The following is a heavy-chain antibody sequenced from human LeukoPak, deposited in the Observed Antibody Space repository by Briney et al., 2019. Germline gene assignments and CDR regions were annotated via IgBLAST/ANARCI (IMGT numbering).Heavy chain of an antibody. CDR3: AKEQRPRYYDFWSGYYTGNYYYGMDV. D-gene: IGHD3-3*01. V-gene: IGHV3-43*02. CDR1: GFTFDDYA. Sequence: GRSLRLSCAASGFTFDDYAMHWVRQAPGKGLEWVSLISGDGGSTYYADSVKGRFTISRDNSKNSLYLQMNSLRTEDTALYYCAKEQRPRYYDFWSGYYTGNYYYGMDVWGQGTTVTVSS. CDR2: ISGDGGST. J-gene: IGHJ6*02.